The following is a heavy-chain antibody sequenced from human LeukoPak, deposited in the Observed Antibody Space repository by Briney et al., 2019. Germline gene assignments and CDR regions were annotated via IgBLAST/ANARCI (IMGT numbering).Heavy chain of an antibody. V-gene: IGHV3-74*01. CDR3: ARHFYGSGDY. D-gene: IGHD6-19*01. CDR2: ISGDGSST. CDR1: GFTFSGYW. Sequence: GGSLSLSCAASGFTFSGYWMHWVRQAPGKALVWVSLISGDGSSTTYADSVKGRFTTSRDNAKNTLYLQMNSLRAEDTAVYYCARHFYGSGDYWGQGTLVTVSS. J-gene: IGHJ4*02.